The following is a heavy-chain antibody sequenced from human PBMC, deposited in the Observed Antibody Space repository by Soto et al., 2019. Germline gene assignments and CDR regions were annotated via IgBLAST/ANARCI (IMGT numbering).Heavy chain of an antibody. D-gene: IGHD6-19*01. CDR3: HSSGGEGIPRDWYFDL. CDR1: GFTFSSYA. V-gene: IGHV3-23*01. J-gene: IGHJ2*01. CDR2: ISRSGGST. Sequence: EVQLLESGGGLVQPGGSLRLSCAASGFTFSSYAMSWVCQAPGKGLEWVSAISRSGGSTYYADSVKGRFTISRDNSKNTLYLQMNSLRAEDTAVYYCHSSGGEGIPRDWYFDLWGRGTLVTVSS.